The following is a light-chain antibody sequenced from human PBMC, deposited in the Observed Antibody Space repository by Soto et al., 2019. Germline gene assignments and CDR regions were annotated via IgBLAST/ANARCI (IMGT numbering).Light chain of an antibody. CDR2: LAS. CDR3: QYLNSFPLT. V-gene: IGKV1-9*01. CDR1: QVISNY. J-gene: IGKJ4*01. Sequence: IQLTQSPSSLSASVGDSVTITCRASQVISNYLAWYQQKPGTAPKLLIYLASTLQGGVPSRFSGSGSGTDFSLTISSLQPEDVATYYCQYLNSFPLTFGGGTKVEIK.